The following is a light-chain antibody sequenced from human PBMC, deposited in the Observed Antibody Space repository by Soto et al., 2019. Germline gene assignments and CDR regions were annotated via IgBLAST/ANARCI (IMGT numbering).Light chain of an antibody. CDR3: QQYYLYAT. CDR1: QSIATW. Sequence: DIPMTQSPFTLSASVGDRVTITCRASQSIATWLAWFQQKPGKAPKLLMYDASKLESGVPTRFSGSGSETEFTLTISSLQPDDIATYYCQQYYLYATFGQGTKVEMK. J-gene: IGKJ1*01. V-gene: IGKV1-5*01. CDR2: DAS.